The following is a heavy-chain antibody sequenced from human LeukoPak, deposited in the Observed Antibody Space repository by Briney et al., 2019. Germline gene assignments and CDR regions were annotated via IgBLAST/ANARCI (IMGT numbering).Heavy chain of an antibody. Sequence: GGSLRLSCVTSGFTFSSYAFHWVRQAPGKGLEWVATMSFDVNNKYYADSVRGRFTIPRDNSKNTLYLQMNSLGAEDTAVYSCARGYCTSSSCYNDYWGQGTLVTVSS. D-gene: IGHD2-2*02. CDR2: MSFDVNNK. V-gene: IGHV3-30*04. CDR1: GFTFSSYA. CDR3: ARGYCTSSSCYNDY. J-gene: IGHJ4*02.